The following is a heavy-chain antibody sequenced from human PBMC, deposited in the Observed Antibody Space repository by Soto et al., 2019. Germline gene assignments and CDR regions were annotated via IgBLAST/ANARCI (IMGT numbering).Heavy chain of an antibody. D-gene: IGHD6-13*01. CDR1: GYTFTGYY. CDR2: INPNSGGT. V-gene: IGHV1-2*04. J-gene: IGHJ6*02. CDR3: ARDHSGYSSSWLRTHRNYYYGMDV. Sequence: ASVKVSCKASGYTFTGYYMHWVRQAPGQGLEWMGWINPNSGGTNYAQKFQGWVTMTRDTSISTAYMELSRLRSDDTAVYYCARDHSGYSSSWLRTHRNYYYGMDVWGQGTTVTVSS.